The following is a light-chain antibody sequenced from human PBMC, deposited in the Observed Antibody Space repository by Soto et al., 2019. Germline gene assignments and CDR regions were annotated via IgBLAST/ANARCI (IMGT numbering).Light chain of an antibody. CDR1: QSIRSW. CDR3: QHDDFNSGLT. J-gene: IGKJ4*01. Sequence: DIQMTQSPSTLSASVGDRVTITCRASQSIRSWLAWYQQRPGKAPNLLIHTASTVKSGVPSRFSGSGSGTEFTLTISSLQPDDFATYYCQHDDFNSGLTFGGGTKVEI. V-gene: IGKV1-5*03. CDR2: TAS.